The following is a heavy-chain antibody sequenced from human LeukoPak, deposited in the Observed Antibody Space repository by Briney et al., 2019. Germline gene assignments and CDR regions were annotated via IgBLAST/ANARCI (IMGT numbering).Heavy chain of an antibody. CDR3: AIEIPVAGTGPGAY. D-gene: IGHD6-19*01. J-gene: IGHJ4*02. Sequence: SVKVSCKASGGTFSSDAVSWVRQAPGEGLEWMGRIIPKFGIADFAQKFQGRVTTTADKSASTAYMDLSRLTSEDTAIYFCAIEIPVAGTGPGAYWGQGTLVTVSS. V-gene: IGHV1-69*04. CDR1: GGTFSSDA. CDR2: IIPKFGIA.